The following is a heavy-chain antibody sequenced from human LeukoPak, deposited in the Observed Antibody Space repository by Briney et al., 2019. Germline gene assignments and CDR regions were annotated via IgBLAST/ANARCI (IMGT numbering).Heavy chain of an antibody. D-gene: IGHD3-10*01. Sequence: GGSLRLSCAASGFTFSNYWMSWVRQAPGKGLQCVAYIKPDGSERYYVDSVKGRFTISRDNARNSMYLQMNSLRAEDMAVYYCATPHPAAPPSGGDWGQGTLVTVSS. CDR1: GFTFSNYW. V-gene: IGHV3-7*01. J-gene: IGHJ4*02. CDR2: IKPDGSER. CDR3: ATPHPAAPPSGGD.